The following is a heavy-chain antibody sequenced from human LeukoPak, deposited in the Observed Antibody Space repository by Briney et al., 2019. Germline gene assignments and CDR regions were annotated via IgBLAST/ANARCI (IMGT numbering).Heavy chain of an antibody. CDR2: INQSGST. V-gene: IGHV4-34*01. CDR1: GGSFSGYY. CDR3: ARGITSVDY. Sequence: SETLSLTCAVYGGSFSGYYWSWIRQPPGKGLEWIGEINQSGSTNYNPSLKSRVTISVDTSKNQFSLKLSSVTAADTAVYYCARGITSVDYWGQGTLVTVSS. D-gene: IGHD2-2*01. J-gene: IGHJ4*02.